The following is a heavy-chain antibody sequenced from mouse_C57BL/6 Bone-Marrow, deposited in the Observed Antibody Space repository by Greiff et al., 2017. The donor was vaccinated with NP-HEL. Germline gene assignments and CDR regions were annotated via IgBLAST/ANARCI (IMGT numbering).Heavy chain of an antibody. CDR1: GYSITSGYY. V-gene: IGHV3-6*01. Sequence: DVKLQESGPGLVKPSQSLSLTCSVTGYSITSGYYWNWIRQFPGNKLEWMGYISYDGSNNYNPSLKNRISITRDTSKNQFFLKLNSVTTEDTATYYCARDPNLGAMDYWGQGTSVTVSS. D-gene: IGHD4-1*01. CDR2: ISYDGSN. J-gene: IGHJ4*01. CDR3: ARDPNLGAMDY.